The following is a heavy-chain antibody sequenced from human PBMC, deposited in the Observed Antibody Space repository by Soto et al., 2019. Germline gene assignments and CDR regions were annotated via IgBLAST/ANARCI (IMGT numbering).Heavy chain of an antibody. Sequence: PSETLSLTCAVSGGSISSGGYSWSWIRQPPGKGLEWIGYIYHSGSTYYNPSLKSRVTISVDRSKNQFSLKLSSVTAADMAVYYCARVACSSTSCYAYFDYWGQGTLVTVSS. J-gene: IGHJ4*02. D-gene: IGHD2-2*01. CDR1: GGSISSGGYS. CDR3: ARVACSSTSCYAYFDY. V-gene: IGHV4-30-2*01. CDR2: IYHSGST.